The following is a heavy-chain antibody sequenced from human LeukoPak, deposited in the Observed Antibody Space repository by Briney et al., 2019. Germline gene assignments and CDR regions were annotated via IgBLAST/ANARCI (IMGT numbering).Heavy chain of an antibody. D-gene: IGHD5-12*01. J-gene: IGHJ4*02. CDR3: ARGGYRGYAD. Sequence: SETLSLTCAVYGGSFSGYYWSWIRQPPGKGLEWIGEINHSGSTNYNPSPKSRATISVDTSKNQFSLKLRSVTAADTAVYYCARGGYRGYADWGQGTLVTVSS. V-gene: IGHV4-34*01. CDR2: INHSGST. CDR1: GGSFSGYY.